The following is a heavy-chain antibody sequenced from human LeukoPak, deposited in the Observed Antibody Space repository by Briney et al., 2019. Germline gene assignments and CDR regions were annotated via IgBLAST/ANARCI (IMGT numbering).Heavy chain of an antibody. Sequence: SETLSLTCAVYGGSFSGYYWSWIRQPPGKGLEWIGEINHSGSTNYNPSLKSRVTISVDTSKNQFPLKLSSVTAADTAVYYCARRGAVYSSGWYPNNYFDYWGQGTLVTLSS. V-gene: IGHV4-34*01. CDR1: GGSFSGYY. CDR2: INHSGST. J-gene: IGHJ4*02. D-gene: IGHD6-19*01. CDR3: ARRGAVYSSGWYPNNYFDY.